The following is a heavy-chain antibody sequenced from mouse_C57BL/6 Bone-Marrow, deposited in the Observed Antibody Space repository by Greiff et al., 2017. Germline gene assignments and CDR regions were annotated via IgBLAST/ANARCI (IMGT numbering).Heavy chain of an antibody. Sequence: VQLQQSGAELVRPGTSVKMSCKASGYTFTNYWIGWAKQRPGHGLEWIGDIYPGGGYTNYNEKVKGKATLTADKSSSTAYMQFSSLTSEDSAIYYCARDYGSSTSGVPYWYFDVWGTGTTVTVSS. V-gene: IGHV1-63*01. D-gene: IGHD1-1*01. CDR2: IYPGGGYT. CDR1: GYTFTNYW. CDR3: ARDYGSSTSGVPYWYFDV. J-gene: IGHJ1*03.